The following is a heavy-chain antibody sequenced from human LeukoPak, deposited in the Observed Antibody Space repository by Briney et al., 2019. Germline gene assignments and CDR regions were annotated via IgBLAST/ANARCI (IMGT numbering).Heavy chain of an antibody. J-gene: IGHJ4*02. CDR2: ISAYNGYT. V-gene: IGHV1-8*02. CDR1: GYTFTNYG. Sequence: ASVKVSCKASGYTFTNYGFSWVRQAPGQGLEWMGWISAYNGYTGYAQKFQGRVTMTRNTSISTAYMELSSLRSEDTAVYFCARGSPGYSSGWHVAYWGQGTLVTVSS. D-gene: IGHD6-19*01. CDR3: ARGSPGYSSGWHVAY.